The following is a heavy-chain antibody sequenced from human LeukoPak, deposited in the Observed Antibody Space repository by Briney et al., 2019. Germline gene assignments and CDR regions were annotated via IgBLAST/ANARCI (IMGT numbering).Heavy chain of an antibody. D-gene: IGHD3-3*01. CDR3: ARSPYYDFWSGYWVDY. CDR1: GFTFSSYW. V-gene: IGHV3-7*01. CDR2: IKQDGSEK. J-gene: IGHJ4*02. Sequence: PGGSLRLSCAASGFTFSSYWMSWVRQAPGKGLEWVANIKQDGSEKYYVDSVKGRFTISRDNAKNSLYLQMNSLRAEDTAVYYCARSPYYDFWSGYWVDYWGQGTLVTVSS.